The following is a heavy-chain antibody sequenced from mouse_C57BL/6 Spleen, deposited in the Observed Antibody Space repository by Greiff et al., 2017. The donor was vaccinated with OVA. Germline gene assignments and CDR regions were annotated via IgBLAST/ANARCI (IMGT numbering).Heavy chain of an antibody. CDR1: GFTFSSYA. CDR3: ARTYSNYRDYFDY. J-gene: IGHJ2*01. V-gene: IGHV5-4*01. Sequence: EVQLVESGGGLVKPGGSLKLSCAASGFTFSSYAMSWVRQTPEKRLEWVATISDGGSYTYYPDNVKGRFTISRDNAKNNLYLQMSHLKSEDTAMYYCARTYSNYRDYFDYWGQGTTLTVSS. CDR2: ISDGGSYT. D-gene: IGHD2-5*01.